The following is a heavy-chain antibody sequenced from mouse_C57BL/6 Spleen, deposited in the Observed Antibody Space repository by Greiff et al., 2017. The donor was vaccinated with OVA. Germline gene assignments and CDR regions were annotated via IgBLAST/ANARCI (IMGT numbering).Heavy chain of an antibody. CDR2: IYPGDGDT. CDR1: GYAFSSSW. V-gene: IGHV1-82*01. J-gene: IGHJ4*01. CDR3: ARASPMDY. Sequence: VQVVESGPELVKPGASVKISCKASGYAFSSSWMNWVKQRPGKGLEWIGRIYPGDGDTNYNGKFKGKATLTADKSSSTAYMQLSSLTSEDSAVYFCARASPMDYWGQGTSVTVSS.